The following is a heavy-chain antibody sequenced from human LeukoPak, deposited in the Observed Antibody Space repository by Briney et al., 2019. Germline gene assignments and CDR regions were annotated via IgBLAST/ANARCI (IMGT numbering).Heavy chain of an antibody. CDR1: GFTFSNYW. J-gene: IGHJ4*02. CDR3: ARVGFDNSGYYGYY. V-gene: IGHV3-7*01. Sequence: PGGSLRLSCVASGFTFSNYWMTWVRQAPGKGLEWVANIRQDGREKDYVDSVKGRFTISRDNGKNSLYLQMSSLRAEDTAVYYCARVGFDNSGYYGYYWGQGTLVIVSS. CDR2: IRQDGREK. D-gene: IGHD3-22*01.